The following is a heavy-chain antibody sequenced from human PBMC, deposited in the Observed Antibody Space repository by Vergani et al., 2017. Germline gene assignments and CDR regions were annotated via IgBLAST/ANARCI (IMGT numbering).Heavy chain of an antibody. CDR1: GFTFSSYG. CDR2: ISYDGSNK. J-gene: IGHJ6*03. Sequence: QVQLVESGGGVVQPGRSLRLSCAASGFTFSSYGMHWVRQAPGKGLEWVAVISYDGSNKYYADSVKGRFTISRDNSKNTLYLQMNSLRAEDTAVYYCAKDYLLGYYYYYMDVWGKGTTVTVSS. V-gene: IGHV3-30*18. CDR3: AKDYLLGYYYYYMDV.